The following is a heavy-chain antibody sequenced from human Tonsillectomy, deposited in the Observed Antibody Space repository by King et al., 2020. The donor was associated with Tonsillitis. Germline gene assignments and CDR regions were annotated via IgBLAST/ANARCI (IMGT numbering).Heavy chain of an antibody. J-gene: IGHJ4*02. Sequence: VQLQESGPGLVKPSQTLSLTCTVSGGSINSGSYSWGWIRQPAGRGLEWIGRRYTSGSATSNPPLKNRATLSGDTSKNQFSLKLSSVTAADTAIYYCASRASTDYCGQGVLVTVSS. CDR3: ASRASTDY. D-gene: IGHD2-21*01. V-gene: IGHV4-61*02. CDR1: GGSINSGSYS. CDR2: RYTSGSA.